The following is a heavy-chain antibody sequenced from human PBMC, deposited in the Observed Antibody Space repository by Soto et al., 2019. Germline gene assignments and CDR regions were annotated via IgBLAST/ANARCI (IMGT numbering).Heavy chain of an antibody. Sequence: GASVKVSCQVSGYTLTELSMHWVRQAPGKGLEWMGGFDPEDGETIYAQKFQGRVTMTEDTSTDTAYMELSSLRSEDTAVYYCATDRINTAMVKTSGMDVWGQGTTVTVSS. D-gene: IGHD5-18*01. V-gene: IGHV1-24*01. J-gene: IGHJ6*02. CDR3: ATDRINTAMVKTSGMDV. CDR2: FDPEDGET. CDR1: GYTLTELS.